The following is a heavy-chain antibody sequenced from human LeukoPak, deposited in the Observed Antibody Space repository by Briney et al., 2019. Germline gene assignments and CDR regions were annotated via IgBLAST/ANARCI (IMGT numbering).Heavy chain of an antibody. CDR2: IVVVVGAP. V-gene: IGHV3-23*01. CDR3: AKGLTYYYDSSGYRRPYYYYGMDV. Sequence: GGSLSFSLAPLGFPFTAFPWAGVGRAQGRGWDGFQAIVVVVGAPYYADSVKGRFTISRDNSKNTLYLQMNSLRAEDTAVYYCAKGLTYYYDSSGYRRPYYYYGMDVWGQGTTVTVSS. J-gene: IGHJ6*02. D-gene: IGHD3-22*01. CDR1: GFPFTAFP.